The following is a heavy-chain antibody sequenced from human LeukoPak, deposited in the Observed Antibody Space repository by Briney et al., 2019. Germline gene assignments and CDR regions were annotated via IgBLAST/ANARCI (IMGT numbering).Heavy chain of an antibody. CDR1: EFTFSTYN. CDR2: ISSSGSYI. J-gene: IGHJ3*02. CDR3: ARSTLGDAFDI. D-gene: IGHD1-1*01. Sequence: GGSLRLSCAASEFTFSTYNMNWVRQAPGKGLEWVSSISSSGSYIYYADSLKGRFTISRDNAKNSLYLQMNSLRAEDTAVYYCARSTLGDAFDIWGQGTMVTVSS. V-gene: IGHV3-21*01.